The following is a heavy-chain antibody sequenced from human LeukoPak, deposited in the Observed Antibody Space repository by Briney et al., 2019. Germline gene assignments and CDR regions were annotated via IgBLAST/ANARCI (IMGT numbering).Heavy chain of an antibody. V-gene: IGHV3-9*01. J-gene: IGHJ4*02. CDR2: ISWNSGSI. D-gene: IGHD6-13*01. Sequence: AGGSLRLSCAASGFTFDDYAMHWVRQAPGKGLEWVSGISWNSGSIGYADSVKGRFTISRDNAKNSLYLQMNSLRAEDTALYYCAKTQSSSWSDFDYWGQGTLVTVSS. CDR1: GFTFDDYA. CDR3: AKTQSSSWSDFDY.